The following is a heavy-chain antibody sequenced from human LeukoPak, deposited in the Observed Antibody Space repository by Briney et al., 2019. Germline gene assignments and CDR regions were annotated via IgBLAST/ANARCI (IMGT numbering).Heavy chain of an antibody. Sequence: SDTLSLTCTVSGGSISSYYWSWIRQPPGKGLEWIGYIYYSGGTNYNPSLKSRVTISVDTSKSQFSLNLSSVTAADTAVYYCARYKVWFDPWGQGTLVTVSS. V-gene: IGHV4-59*07. D-gene: IGHD1-1*01. CDR1: GGSISSYY. CDR3: ARYKVWFDP. CDR2: IYYSGGT. J-gene: IGHJ5*02.